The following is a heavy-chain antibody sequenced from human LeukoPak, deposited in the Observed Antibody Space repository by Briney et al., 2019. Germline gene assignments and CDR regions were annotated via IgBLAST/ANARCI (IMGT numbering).Heavy chain of an antibody. CDR3: ARAALFYFDY. V-gene: IGHV3-7*04. J-gene: IGHJ4*02. CDR2: IKQAGSEK. Sequence: PGGSLRLSCAASGFTFSNYWMSWVRQAPGKGLEWVANIKQAGSEKYYVDSVKGRFTISRDNAKNSLYLQMSSLRAEDTAVYYCARAALFYFDYSGPGTLVTVSS. D-gene: IGHD2/OR15-2a*01. CDR1: GFTFSNYW.